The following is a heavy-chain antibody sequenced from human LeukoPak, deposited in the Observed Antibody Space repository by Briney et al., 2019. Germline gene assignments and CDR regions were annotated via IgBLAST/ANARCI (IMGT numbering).Heavy chain of an antibody. CDR1: GFTFRSYE. CDR3: AREGVTRRYNTYYYMDV. Sequence: GGSLRLSCEDSGFTFRSYEMNWVRQAPGKGLEWIAYLSSSGSAFSYADSVKGRFTISRDYSRNILYLQMDSLRSDDTATYYCAREGVTRRYNTYYYMDVWGKGTTVTV. D-gene: IGHD1-1*01. V-gene: IGHV3-48*03. CDR2: LSSSGSAF. J-gene: IGHJ6*03.